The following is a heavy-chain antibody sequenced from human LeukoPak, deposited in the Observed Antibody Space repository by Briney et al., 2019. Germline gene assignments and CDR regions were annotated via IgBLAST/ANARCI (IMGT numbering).Heavy chain of an antibody. CDR3: AMASRYYYDSSGYYPPDY. V-gene: IGHV1-69*06. D-gene: IGHD3-22*01. CDR1: GGTFSSYA. Sequence: ASVKVSCKAPGGTFSSYAISWVRQAPGQGLEWMGGIIPIFGTANYAQKFQGRVTITADKSTSTAYMELSSLRSEDTAVYYCAMASRYYYDSSGYYPPDYWGQGTLVTVSS. J-gene: IGHJ4*02. CDR2: IIPIFGTA.